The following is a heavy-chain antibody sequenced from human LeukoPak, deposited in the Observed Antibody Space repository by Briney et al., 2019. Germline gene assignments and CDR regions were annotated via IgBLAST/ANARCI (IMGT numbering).Heavy chain of an antibody. J-gene: IGHJ4*02. CDR2: IKQDGSEK. D-gene: IGHD2-8*01. V-gene: IGHV3-7*01. Sequence: PGGSLRLSCVASGFSFSCYWMSWVRQAPGKGLEWVANIKQDGSEKYYVDSVKGRFTISRDNAKNSLYLQMNSLRAEDTAVYYCAREMYPFDYWGQGTLVTVSS. CDR1: GFSFSCYW. CDR3: AREMYPFDY.